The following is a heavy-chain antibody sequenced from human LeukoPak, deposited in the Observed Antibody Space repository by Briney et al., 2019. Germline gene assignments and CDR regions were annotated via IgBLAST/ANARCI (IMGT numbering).Heavy chain of an antibody. CDR2: IIPIFGTA. V-gene: IGHV1-69*06. J-gene: IGHJ4*02. CDR1: GGTFSSYA. Sequence: GASVKVSCKASGGTFSSYAISWVRQAPGQGLEWMGGIIPIFGTANYAQKFQGRVTMTEDTSTDTAYMELSSLRSEDTAVYYCATVAWFGELAYWGQGTLVTVSS. CDR3: ATVAWFGELAY. D-gene: IGHD3-10*01.